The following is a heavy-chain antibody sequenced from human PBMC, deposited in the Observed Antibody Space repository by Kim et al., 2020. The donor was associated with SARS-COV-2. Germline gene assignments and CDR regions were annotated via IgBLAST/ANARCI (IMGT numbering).Heavy chain of an antibody. Sequence: SETLSLTCTVSGGSISSGGYYWSWIRQHPGKGLEWIGYIYYSGSTYYNPSLKSRVTISVDTSKNQFSLKLSSVTAADTAVYYCARDSPLNCSGGSCPGAFDIWGQGAMVTVSS. D-gene: IGHD2-15*01. CDR1: GGSISSGGYY. V-gene: IGHV4-31*03. CDR3: ARDSPLNCSGGSCPGAFDI. CDR2: IYYSGST. J-gene: IGHJ3*02.